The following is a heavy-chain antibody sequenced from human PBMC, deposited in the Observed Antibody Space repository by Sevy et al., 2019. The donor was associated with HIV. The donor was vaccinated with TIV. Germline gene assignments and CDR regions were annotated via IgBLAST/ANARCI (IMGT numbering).Heavy chain of an antibody. V-gene: IGHV3-30*04. CDR2: ISYDGSVK. Sequence: GGSLRLSCAASGFSFTGYAMHWVRQAPGKGLEWLAVISYDGSVKYYTASVKGRFTISRDNTKNTLFLQLNSLRPEDTAAYYCVSEARNYEVVWGTYLSGFRGQGTLVTVSS. CDR3: VSEARNYEVVWGTYLSGF. D-gene: IGHD3-16*02. J-gene: IGHJ4*02. CDR1: GFSFTGYA.